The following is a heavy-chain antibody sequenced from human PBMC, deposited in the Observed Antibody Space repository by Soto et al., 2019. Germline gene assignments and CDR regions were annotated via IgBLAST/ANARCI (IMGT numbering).Heavy chain of an antibody. J-gene: IGHJ4*02. V-gene: IGHV3-53*01. Sequence: GGSLRLSCAASGFNVRDNSMNWVRQAPGKGLEWVSFIYSDNVGGNTYYADFVKGRFAISRDTSTNTVYLQMNRLTVEDTAFYYCARAPPRGPAGTLAYWGQGTLVTVSS. D-gene: IGHD1-1*01. CDR2: IYSDNVGGNT. CDR1: GFNVRDNS. CDR3: ARAPPRGPAGTLAY.